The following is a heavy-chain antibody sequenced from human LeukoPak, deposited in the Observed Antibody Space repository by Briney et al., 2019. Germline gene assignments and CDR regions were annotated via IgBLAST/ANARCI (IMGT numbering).Heavy chain of an antibody. D-gene: IGHD5-18*01. CDR3: ARDTTMVTGYYYYIDV. J-gene: IGHJ6*03. V-gene: IGHV1-69*05. Sequence: PGGSLRLSCAASGFTFSSYAIAWVRQAPGQGLEWMGGVIPIFGTPNYAQKFQGRVTITTDESTSTAYMELSSLRSEDTAIYYCARDTTMVTGYYYYIDVWGKGTTVTVSS. CDR1: GFTFSSYA. CDR2: VIPIFGTP.